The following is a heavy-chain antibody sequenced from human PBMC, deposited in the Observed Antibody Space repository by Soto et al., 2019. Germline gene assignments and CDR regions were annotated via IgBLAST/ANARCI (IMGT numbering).Heavy chain of an antibody. CDR2: ISSDGSR. Sequence: GGSLRLSCAASGFTFSSYAMSWVRQAPGKGLEWVSGISSDGSRYYIDSVKGRFTISRDNSKNTLYLQLNSLRAEDTAVYYCVPGRPWVLDYWGQGTVVTVSS. D-gene: IGHD2-8*02. CDR1: GFTFSSYA. CDR3: VPGRPWVLDY. J-gene: IGHJ4*02. V-gene: IGHV3-23*01.